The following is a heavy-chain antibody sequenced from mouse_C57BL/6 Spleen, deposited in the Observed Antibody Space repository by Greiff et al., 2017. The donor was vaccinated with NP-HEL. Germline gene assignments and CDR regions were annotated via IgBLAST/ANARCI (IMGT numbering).Heavy chain of an antibody. CDR3: ARWRIYDGYLYYAMDY. CDR2: IDPNSGGT. J-gene: IGHJ4*01. CDR1: GYTFTSYW. V-gene: IGHV1-72*01. Sequence: VQLQQSGAELVKPGASVKLSCKASGYTFTSYWMHWVKQRPGRGLEWIGRIDPNSGGTKYNEKFKSKATLTVDKPSRTAYMQLSSLTSEDSAVYYCARWRIYDGYLYYAMDYWGQGTSVTVSS. D-gene: IGHD2-3*01.